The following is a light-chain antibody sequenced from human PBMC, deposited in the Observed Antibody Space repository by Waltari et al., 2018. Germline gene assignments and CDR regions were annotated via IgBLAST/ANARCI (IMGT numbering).Light chain of an antibody. CDR3: CSYVGSNTYWV. Sequence: QSALTQPRPVSGSPGQSVTIPCTGTSNDVGGYNYVSWYQQHPDKAPKLIIYDINKRPSGVPDRFSGSKSGNTASLTISGLQAEDEADYYCCSYVGSNTYWVFGGGTKLTVL. CDR2: DIN. J-gene: IGLJ3*02. V-gene: IGLV2-11*01. CDR1: SNDVGGYNY.